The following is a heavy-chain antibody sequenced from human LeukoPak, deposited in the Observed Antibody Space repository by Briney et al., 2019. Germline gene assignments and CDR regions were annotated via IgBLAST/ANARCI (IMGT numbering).Heavy chain of an antibody. V-gene: IGHV3-33*01. D-gene: IGHD3-9*01. J-gene: IGHJ6*04. CDR3: ARDPEELRYFDWPNDGGMDV. CDR1: GFTFSCYG. Sequence: QPGRSLRLSCSASGFTFSCYGLLWVRQAPGKGLDGVAVTWYDGSNKYHEVSVKGRFTISRDNSKITLYLQMNSLRAEDTAVYYCARDPEELRYFDWPNDGGMDVWGKGTTVTVSS. CDR2: TWYDGSNK.